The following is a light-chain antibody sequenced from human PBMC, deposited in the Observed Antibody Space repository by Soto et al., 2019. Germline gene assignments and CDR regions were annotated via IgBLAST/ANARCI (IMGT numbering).Light chain of an antibody. Sequence: DIQMTQSPSSLSASIVDRFTISCRASQDISSSLNWYQQKPGKAPKLLIYAASSLQSGVPSRFSGSGSGTDFTLTISSLQPEDFATYYCQQSYSTPPTFGQGTRLEIK. CDR1: QDISSS. V-gene: IGKV1-39*01. J-gene: IGKJ5*01. CDR3: QQSYSTPPT. CDR2: AAS.